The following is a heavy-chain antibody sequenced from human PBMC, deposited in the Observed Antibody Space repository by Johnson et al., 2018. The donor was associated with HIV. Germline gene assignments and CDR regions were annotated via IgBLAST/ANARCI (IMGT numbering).Heavy chain of an antibody. D-gene: IGHD1-26*01. CDR3: ARRWELHSNAFDI. CDR2: VHWNGGST. CDR1: GFTFTFYA. J-gene: IGHJ3*02. V-gene: IGHV3-20*04. Sequence: VQLVESGGGVVQPGRSLRLSCAASGFTFTFYAMHWVRQAPGKGMEWVAGVHWNGGSTGYADSVKGRFTISRDNAKNSLYLQMNNLRAEDTALYYCARRWELHSNAFDIWGQGTMVTVSS.